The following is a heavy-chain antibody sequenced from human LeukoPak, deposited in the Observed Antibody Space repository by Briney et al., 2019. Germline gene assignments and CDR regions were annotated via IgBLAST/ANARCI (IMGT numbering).Heavy chain of an antibody. Sequence: GASVKVSCKASGGTFSSYAISWVRQAPGQGLEWMGGIIPIFGTANYAQKFQGRVTITADESTSTAYMELSSLRSEDTAVYYCARDATGTTYYYYYMDVWGKGTTVTVSS. D-gene: IGHD1-1*01. CDR3: ARDATGTTYYYYYMDV. J-gene: IGHJ6*03. V-gene: IGHV1-69*13. CDR1: GGTFSSYA. CDR2: IIPIFGTA.